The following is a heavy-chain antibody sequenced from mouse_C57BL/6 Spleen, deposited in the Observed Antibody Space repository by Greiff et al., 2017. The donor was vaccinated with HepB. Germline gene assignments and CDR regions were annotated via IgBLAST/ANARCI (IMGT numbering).Heavy chain of an antibody. J-gene: IGHJ4*01. D-gene: IGHD3-2*02. V-gene: IGHV1-61*01. CDR3: ARAGSSGYGKYYYAMDY. CDR1: GYTFTSYW. Sequence: QVQLQQPGAELVRPGSSVKLSCKASGYTFTSYWMDWVKQRPGQGLEWIGNIYPSDSETHYNQKFKDKATLTVDKSSSTAYMQLSSLTSEDSAVYYCARAGSSGYGKYYYAMDYWGQGTSVTVSS. CDR2: IYPSDSET.